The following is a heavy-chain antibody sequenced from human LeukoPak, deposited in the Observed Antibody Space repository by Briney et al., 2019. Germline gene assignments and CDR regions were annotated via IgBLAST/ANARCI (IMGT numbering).Heavy chain of an antibody. J-gene: IGHJ5*02. CDR2: INHSGST. CDR1: GGSFSGYY. V-gene: IGHV4-34*01. D-gene: IGHD2-2*01. CDR3: ARRVVIVVVPAAIRGGWFDP. Sequence: SETLSLTCAVYGGSFSGYYWSWIRQPPGKGLEWIGEINHSGSTNYNPSLKSRVTIPVDTSKNQFSLKLSSVTAADTAVYYCARRVVIVVVPAAIRGGWFDPWGQGTLVTVSS.